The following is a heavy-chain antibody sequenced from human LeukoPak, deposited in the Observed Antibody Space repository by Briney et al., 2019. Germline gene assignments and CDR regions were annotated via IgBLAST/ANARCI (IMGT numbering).Heavy chain of an antibody. CDR3: AKDLGYYGSGRPDY. Sequence: PGGSLRLSCAASGFTFSSYGMHWVRQAPGKGLEWVSAISGSGGSTYYADSVKGRFTISRDNSKNTLYLQMNSLRAEDTAVYYCAKDLGYYGSGRPDYWGQGTLVTVSS. D-gene: IGHD3-10*01. CDR1: GFTFSSYG. V-gene: IGHV3-23*01. CDR2: ISGSGGST. J-gene: IGHJ4*02.